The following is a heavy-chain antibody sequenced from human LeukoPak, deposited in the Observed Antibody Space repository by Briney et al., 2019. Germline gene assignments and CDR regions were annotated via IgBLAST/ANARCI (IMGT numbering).Heavy chain of an antibody. Sequence: PSETLSLTCTVSGGSISSGSYYWSWIRQPAGKGLEWIGRIYTSGSTNYNPSLKSRVTISVDTSKNQFSLKLTSVTAADTAVYYCARATYYDLLEDTANLFDPWGQGTLVTVSS. CDR1: GGSISSGSYY. CDR2: IYTSGST. V-gene: IGHV4-61*02. J-gene: IGHJ5*02. CDR3: ARATYYDLLEDTANLFDP. D-gene: IGHD3-3*01.